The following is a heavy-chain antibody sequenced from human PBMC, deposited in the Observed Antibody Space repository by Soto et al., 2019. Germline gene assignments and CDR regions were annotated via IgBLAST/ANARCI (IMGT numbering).Heavy chain of an antibody. V-gene: IGHV1-18*04. CDR1: GYTFTSYG. J-gene: IGHJ4*02. CDR3: ARDLDGSGNYYTDY. D-gene: IGHD3-10*01. CDR2: ISPYNRNT. Sequence: QVPLVQSGAEVKKPGASVKVSCKASGYTFTSYGISWVRQAPGQGLEWMGWISPYNRNTYYAQRLQGRVTMTTDTSTSTAYMELRSLTSDDTAVYFCARDLDGSGNYYTDYWGQGTLVTVSS.